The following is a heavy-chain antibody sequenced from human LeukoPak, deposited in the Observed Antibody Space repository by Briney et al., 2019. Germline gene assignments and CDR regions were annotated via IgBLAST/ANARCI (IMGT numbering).Heavy chain of an antibody. V-gene: IGHV4-61*02. CDR2: IYTSGST. D-gene: IGHD3-3*01. Sequence: PSQTLSLTCTVSGGSISSGSYYWSWIRQPAGKGLEWIGRIYTSGSTNYNPSLKSRVTISVDTSKNQFSLKLSSVTAADTVVYYCARDRTYYDFWSGYPDAFDIWGQGTMVTVSS. J-gene: IGHJ3*02. CDR1: GGSISSGSYY. CDR3: ARDRTYYDFWSGYPDAFDI.